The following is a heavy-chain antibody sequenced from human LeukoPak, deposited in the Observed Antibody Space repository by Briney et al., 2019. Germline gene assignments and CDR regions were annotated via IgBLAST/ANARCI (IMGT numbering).Heavy chain of an antibody. CDR3: ASLDKGNDVVFDY. J-gene: IGHJ4*02. V-gene: IGHV1-2*02. CDR1: GYTFTSYA. D-gene: IGHD1-1*01. Sequence: ASVKVSCKASGYTFTSYAMNWVRQAPGQGLEWMGWINPYTGGTNYAQKFQGRVTMTRDTSISTAYMELSRLRSDDTAVYYCASLDKGNDVVFDYWGQGTLVTVSS. CDR2: INPYTGGT.